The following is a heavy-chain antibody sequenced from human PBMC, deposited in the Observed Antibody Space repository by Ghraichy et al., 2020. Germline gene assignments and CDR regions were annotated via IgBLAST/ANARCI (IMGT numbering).Heavy chain of an antibody. D-gene: IGHD3-16*01. CDR1: GFTFSSYA. Sequence: LSLTCAASGFTFSSYAMSWVRQTPGKGLEWVSHISDSGDTTNHADSAKGRFTISRDNSKNTLYLQMSSLRAEDTAVYYCAKNIITNYYYYGMDVWGQGTTVTVSS. J-gene: IGHJ6*02. CDR2: ISDSGDTT. V-gene: IGHV3-23*01. CDR3: AKNIITNYYYYGMDV.